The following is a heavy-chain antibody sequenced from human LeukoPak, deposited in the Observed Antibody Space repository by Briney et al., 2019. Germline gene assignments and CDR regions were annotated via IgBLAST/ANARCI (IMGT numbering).Heavy chain of an antibody. Sequence: ASVKVSCKASGYTFTSYGIRWVRQAPGQGLEWMGWISAYNGNTNYAQKLQGRVTMTTDTSTSTAYMELRSLRSDDTAVYYCARGPKDQTYSYVAGTGPLSPRYGLRGQGA. CDR2: ISAYNGNT. V-gene: IGHV1-18*01. D-gene: IGHD3-10*01. CDR1: GYTFTSYG. CDR3: ARGPKDQTYSYVAGTGPLSPRYGL. J-gene: IGHJ6*02.